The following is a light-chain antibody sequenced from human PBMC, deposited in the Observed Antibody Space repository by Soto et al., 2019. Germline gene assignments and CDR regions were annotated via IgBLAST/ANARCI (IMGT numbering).Light chain of an antibody. CDR3: AAWDDSLNGFYV. V-gene: IGLV1-44*01. CDR2: SNN. J-gene: IGLJ1*01. Sequence: QSVLSQSPSASGTPGQRVTISCSGSSSNIGSNTVSWYQQLPGTAPKLLIYSNNQRPSGVPDRFSGSKSGTSASLAISGLQSEDEADYYCAAWDDSLNGFYVFGTGTKLTVL. CDR1: SSNIGSNT.